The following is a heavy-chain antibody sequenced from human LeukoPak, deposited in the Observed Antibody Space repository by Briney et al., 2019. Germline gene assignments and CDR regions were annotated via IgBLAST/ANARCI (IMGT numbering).Heavy chain of an antibody. CDR2: IYYSGST. V-gene: IGHV4-59*01. Sequence: SETLSLTCTVSGGSISSYYWSWIRQPPGKGLEWIGYIYYSGSTNYNPSLKSRVTISVDTSKNQFSLKLSSVTAADTAVYYCARTFYGGKPSDYRGQGTLVTVSS. J-gene: IGHJ4*02. CDR1: GGSISSYY. CDR3: ARTFYGGKPSDY. D-gene: IGHD4/OR15-4a*01.